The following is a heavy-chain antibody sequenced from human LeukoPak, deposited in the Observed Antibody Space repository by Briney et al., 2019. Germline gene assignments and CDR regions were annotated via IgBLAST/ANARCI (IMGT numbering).Heavy chain of an antibody. CDR1: GGSISSGGYY. D-gene: IGHD5-24*01. J-gene: IGHJ6*03. Sequence: PSQTLSLTCTVSGGSISSGGYYWSWIRQPPGKGLEWIGYIYHSGSTYYNPSLKSRVTISVDRSKNQFSLKLSSVTAADTAVYYCVGWLLAYYYYMDVWGKGTTVTVSS. V-gene: IGHV4-30-2*01. CDR2: IYHSGST. CDR3: VGWLLAYYYYMDV.